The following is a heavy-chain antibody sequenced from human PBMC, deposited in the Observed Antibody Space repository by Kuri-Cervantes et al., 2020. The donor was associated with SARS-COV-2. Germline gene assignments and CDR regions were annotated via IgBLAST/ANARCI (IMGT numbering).Heavy chain of an antibody. CDR1: GFTFSSYE. Sequence: GGSLRLSCAASGFTFSSYEMNWVRQAPGKGLEWVSYISSSGSTIYYADSVKGRFTISRDNAKNSLYLQMNSLRAEDTAVYYCASGTLGGGHGWFDPWGQGTLVTVSS. D-gene: IGHD5-12*01. V-gene: IGHV3-48*03. CDR2: ISSSGSTI. CDR3: ASGTLGGGHGWFDP. J-gene: IGHJ5*02.